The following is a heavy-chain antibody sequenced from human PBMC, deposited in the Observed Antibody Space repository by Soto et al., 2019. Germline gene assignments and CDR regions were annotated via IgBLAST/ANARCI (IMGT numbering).Heavy chain of an antibody. J-gene: IGHJ4*02. D-gene: IGHD5-18*01. CDR2: IKGITDGGTT. CDR1: AFSFTNAW. V-gene: IGHV3-15*01. Sequence: GGSLRLSCVASAFSFTNAWMSWVRQAPGKGLEWVGRIKGITDGGTTDYAAPVKGRFTISRDDSNNTLCLQMNSLKTEDTAVYYCSTGRSTYGLDSWGQGTLVTVS. CDR3: STGRSTYGLDS.